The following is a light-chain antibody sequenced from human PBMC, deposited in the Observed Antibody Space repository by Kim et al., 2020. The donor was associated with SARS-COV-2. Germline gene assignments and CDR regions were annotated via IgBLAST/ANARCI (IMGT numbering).Light chain of an antibody. J-gene: IGLJ2*01. CDR3: QAWDSSTLVV. CDR1: KLGDKY. CDR2: QDS. V-gene: IGLV3-1*01. Sequence: SYELTLPPSVSVSPGQTASITCSGDKLGDKYACWYQQKPGQSPVLVIYQDSKRPSGIPERFSGSNSGNTATLTISGTQAMDEADYYCQAWDSSTLVVFGG.